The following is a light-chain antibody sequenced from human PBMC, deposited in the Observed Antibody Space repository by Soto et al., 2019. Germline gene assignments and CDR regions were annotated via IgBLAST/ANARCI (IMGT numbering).Light chain of an antibody. V-gene: IGLV2-14*01. J-gene: IGLJ1*01. CDR2: EVN. CDR1: SNDVGGYNF. CDR3: SSYTSNILYV. Sequence: QSALTQPASVSGSPGQSITISCTGTSNDVGGYNFVSWYQQHPGKAPKLIIYEVNNRPSGISTRFSGSKSGNTASLTISGLQAEDEADYYCSSYTSNILYVFGTGTKLTVL.